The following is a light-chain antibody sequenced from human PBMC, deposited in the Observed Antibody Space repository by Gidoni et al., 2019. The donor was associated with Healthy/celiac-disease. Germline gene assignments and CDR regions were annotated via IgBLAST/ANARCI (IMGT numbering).Light chain of an antibody. CDR2: AAS. CDR3: QQSYSTPFT. Sequence: LSASVGDRVTITCRASQSISSYLNWYQQKPGKAPKLLIYAASSLQSGVPSRFSGSGSGTDFTLTISSLQPEDFATYYCQQSYSTPFTFGPXTKVEIK. V-gene: IGKV1-39*01. J-gene: IGKJ3*01. CDR1: QSISSY.